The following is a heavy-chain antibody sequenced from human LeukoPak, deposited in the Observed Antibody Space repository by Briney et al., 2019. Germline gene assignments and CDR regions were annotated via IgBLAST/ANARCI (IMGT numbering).Heavy chain of an antibody. J-gene: IGHJ4*02. V-gene: IGHV3-30*02. CDR2: IRYNGNNQ. CDR3: AKDRDSGYEALDY. CDR1: GFTFNNYG. Sequence: GGSLRLSCAASGFTFNNYGMHWVRQAPGKGLEWVAFIRYNGNNQYYADSVKGRFTISRDNSKNTLYLQMNSLKGDDTAVYYCAKDRDSGYEALDYWGQGTLVTVSS. D-gene: IGHD5-12*01.